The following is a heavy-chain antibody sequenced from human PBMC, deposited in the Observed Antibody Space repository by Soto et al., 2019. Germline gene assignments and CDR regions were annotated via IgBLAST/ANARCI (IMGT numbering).Heavy chain of an antibody. CDR3: ARERYYDFWSGYYIGPDY. V-gene: IGHV1-46*03. CDR2: INPSGGST. D-gene: IGHD3-3*01. J-gene: IGHJ4*02. Sequence: ASVKVSCKASGYTFTSYYMHWVRQAPGQGLEWMGIINPSGGSTSYAQKFQGRVTMTRDTSTSTVYMELSSLRSEDTAVYYCARERYYDFWSGYYIGPDYWGQGTLVTVS. CDR1: GYTFTSYY.